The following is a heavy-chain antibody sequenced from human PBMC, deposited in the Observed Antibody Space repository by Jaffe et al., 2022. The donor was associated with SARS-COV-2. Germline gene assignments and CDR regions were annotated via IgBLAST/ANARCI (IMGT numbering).Heavy chain of an antibody. D-gene: IGHD3-22*01. J-gene: IGHJ3*02. V-gene: IGHV7-4-1*02. CDR1: GYTFTVYP. Sequence: QVQLVQSGSELKTPGASVKVSCKASGYTFTVYPINWVRQAPGQGLEWMGWISTNTGNPTYAQGFTGRFVFSLDTSVSTAYLQISSLKAEDTAVYYCATEYHYDGSDYFQGDAFDIWGQGTMVTVSS. CDR2: ISTNTGNP. CDR3: ATEYHYDGSDYFQGDAFDI.